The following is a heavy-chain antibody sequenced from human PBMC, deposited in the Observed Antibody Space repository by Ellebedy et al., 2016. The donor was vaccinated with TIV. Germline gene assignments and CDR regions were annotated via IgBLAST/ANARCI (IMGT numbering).Heavy chain of an antibody. CDR1: GFIFSSYW. CDR3: APPSAYSIICYFDY. D-gene: IGHD3-16*01. V-gene: IGHV3-74*01. J-gene: IGHJ4*02. CDR2: INSDGSST. Sequence: HTGGSLRLSCAASGFIFSSYWMHWVRQAPGKGLVWVSRINSDGSSTRYADSVKGRFTISRDNAKNTLYLQMNSLRAEDTAVYYCAPPSAYSIICYFDYWGQGTLVTVSS.